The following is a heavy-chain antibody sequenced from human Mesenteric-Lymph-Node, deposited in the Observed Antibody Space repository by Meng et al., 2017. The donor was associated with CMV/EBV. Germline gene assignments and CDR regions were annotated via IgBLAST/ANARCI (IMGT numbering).Heavy chain of an antibody. CDR3: ARHPVGATAFDI. V-gene: IGHV4-59*01. CDR1: DDSINIYY. Sequence: SETLSLTCTVSDDSINIYYWSWIRQPPGKRLEWIAYIYYSGRTNYNPSLKSRVTISVGTSKNQFSLKLSSVTAADTAVYYCARHPVGATAFDIWGQGTMVTVSS. D-gene: IGHD1-26*01. J-gene: IGHJ3*02. CDR2: IYYSGRT.